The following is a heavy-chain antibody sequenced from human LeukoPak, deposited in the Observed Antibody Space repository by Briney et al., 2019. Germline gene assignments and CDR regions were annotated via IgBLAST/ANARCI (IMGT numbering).Heavy chain of an antibody. CDR3: ARDGYQVPTIFGTFDP. D-gene: IGHD3-3*01. Sequence: GGSLRLSCAASGFTFSSYDMHWVRQATGKGLEWVSAIGTAGDTYYPGSVKGRFTISRENAKNSLYLQMNSLRAEDTAVYYCARDGYQVPTIFGTFDPWGQGTLVTVSS. V-gene: IGHV3-13*01. CDR2: IGTAGDT. J-gene: IGHJ5*02. CDR1: GFTFSSYD.